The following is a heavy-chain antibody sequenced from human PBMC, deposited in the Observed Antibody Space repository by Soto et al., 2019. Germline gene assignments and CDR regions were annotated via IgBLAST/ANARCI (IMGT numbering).Heavy chain of an antibody. V-gene: IGHV4-4*07. CDR2: VYSSGTT. D-gene: IGHD3-10*01. CDR1: GGSINSYL. Sequence: PSETLSLTCSVSGGSINSYLWSWIRQPAGKGLEWIGRVYSSGTTDYKPSLNSRATLSVETSKNQFSLKMSSVTAADTAVYYCARDIGSYAYGEGYWGQGIQVTVSS. CDR3: ARDIGSYAYGEGY. J-gene: IGHJ4*02.